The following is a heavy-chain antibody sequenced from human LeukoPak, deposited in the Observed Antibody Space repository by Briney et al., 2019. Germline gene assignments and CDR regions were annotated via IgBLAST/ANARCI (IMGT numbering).Heavy chain of an antibody. CDR2: ISGSGGST. D-gene: IGHD2-2*01. V-gene: IGHV3-23*01. J-gene: IGHJ3*02. Sequence: GGTLRLSCAASGFTFSSYGMSWVRQAPGKGLEWVSAISGSGGSTYYADSVKGRSTISRDNSKNTLYLQVNSLRAEDTAVYYCARIVPAAILPGPAFDIWGQGTMVTVSS. CDR1: GFTFSSYG. CDR3: ARIVPAAILPGPAFDI.